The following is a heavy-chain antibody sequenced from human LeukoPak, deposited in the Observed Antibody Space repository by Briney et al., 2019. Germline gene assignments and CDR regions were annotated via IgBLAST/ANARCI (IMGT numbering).Heavy chain of an antibody. CDR2: ISYDGSNK. D-gene: IGHD1-26*01. Sequence: PGGSLRLSCAASGFTFSSYGMHWVRQAPGKGLEWVAVISYDGSNKYYADSVKGRFTISRDNSKNTLYLQMNSLRAEDTAVYYCAKRASSEYSGSPADFDYWGQGTLVTVSS. V-gene: IGHV3-30*18. CDR3: AKRASSEYSGSPADFDY. CDR1: GFTFSSYG. J-gene: IGHJ4*02.